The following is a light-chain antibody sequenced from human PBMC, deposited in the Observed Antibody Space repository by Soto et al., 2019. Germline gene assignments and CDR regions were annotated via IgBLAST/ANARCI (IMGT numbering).Light chain of an antibody. CDR1: QALNTR. Sequence: EILFTQSPATLSAFPGDRVTLSCRASQALNTRLAWYQHKPGQAPRLLIYLTSNRAAGVPSRFSAWGSETDFTLTISDVQPEDFAVYYCHQRQSWPRTFGQGTKVDI. CDR2: LTS. V-gene: IGKV3-11*01. CDR3: HQRQSWPRT. J-gene: IGKJ1*01.